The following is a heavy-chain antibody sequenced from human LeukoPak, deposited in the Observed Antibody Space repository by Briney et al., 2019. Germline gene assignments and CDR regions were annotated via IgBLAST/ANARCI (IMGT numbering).Heavy chain of an antibody. J-gene: IGHJ4*02. CDR2: ISSSSSYI. Sequence: GGSLRLSCAASGFTFSRYAMHWVRQAPGKGLEWVSSISSSSSYIYYADSVKGRFTISRDNAKNSLYLQMNSLRAEDTAVYYCARDFDEIGDYDILTGYTNWGQGTLVTVSS. V-gene: IGHV3-21*01. CDR3: ARDFDEIGDYDILTGYTN. CDR1: GFTFSRYA. D-gene: IGHD3-9*01.